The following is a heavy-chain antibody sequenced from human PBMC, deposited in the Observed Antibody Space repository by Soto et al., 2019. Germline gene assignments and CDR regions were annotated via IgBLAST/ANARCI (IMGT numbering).Heavy chain of an antibody. V-gene: IGHV4-4*02. Sequence: SETLSLTCAVSGGSFTSNNWWTWVRQPPGQGLEWIGEIYRTGSTNYNPSLKSRVTISLDKSENQFSLKVTSLTAADTAVYYCASRAPGTSADYWGQGTLVTVS. CDR2: IYRTGST. J-gene: IGHJ4*02. CDR1: GGSFTSNNW. CDR3: ASRAPGTSADY. D-gene: IGHD1-7*01.